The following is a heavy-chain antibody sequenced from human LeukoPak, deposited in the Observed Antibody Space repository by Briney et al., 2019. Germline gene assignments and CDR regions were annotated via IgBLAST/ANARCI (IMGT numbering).Heavy chain of an antibody. J-gene: IGHJ6*02. D-gene: IGHD1-26*01. CDR1: GFTFSSYS. Sequence: KTGGSLRLSCAASGFTFSSYSMNWVRQAPGKGLEWVSSISSSSSYIYYADSVKGRFTISRDNAKNSLYLQMNSLRAEDTAVYYCASLRIVGATLDVWGQGTTVTVSS. CDR3: ASLRIVGATLDV. CDR2: ISSSSSYI. V-gene: IGHV3-21*01.